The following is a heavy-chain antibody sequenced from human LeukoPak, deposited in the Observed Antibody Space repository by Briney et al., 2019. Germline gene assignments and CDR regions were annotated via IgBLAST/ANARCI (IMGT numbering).Heavy chain of an antibody. D-gene: IGHD6-13*01. CDR3: ARRGSSSSSEFDY. CDR1: GYTFTGYF. Sequence: GASVKVSCKASGYTFTGYFLHWVREAPGQGLESMGWINPNSGATNSAQKFQGRVTMTRDTSISTAYMEMSSLRSDDTAVYYCARRGSSSSSEFDYWGQGTLVIVSS. J-gene: IGHJ4*02. V-gene: IGHV1-2*02. CDR2: INPNSGAT.